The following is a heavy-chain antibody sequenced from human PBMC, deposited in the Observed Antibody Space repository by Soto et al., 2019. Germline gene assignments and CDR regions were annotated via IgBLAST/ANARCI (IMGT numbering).Heavy chain of an antibody. D-gene: IGHD5-18*01. CDR2: ISSSGSTI. Sequence: HPGGSLRLSCAASGFTFSSYSMNWVRQAPGKGLEWVSYISSSGSTIYYADSVKGRFTISRDNAKNSLYLQMNSLRAEDTAVYYCARDEGEEVDTAMVRFDYWGQGTLVTVSS. J-gene: IGHJ4*02. CDR1: GFTFSSYS. V-gene: IGHV3-48*04. CDR3: ARDEGEEVDTAMVRFDY.